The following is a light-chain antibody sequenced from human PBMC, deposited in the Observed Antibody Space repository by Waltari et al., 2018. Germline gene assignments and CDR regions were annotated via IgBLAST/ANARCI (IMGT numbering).Light chain of an antibody. CDR1: QSVGRS. Sequence: EIVLTQSPGTLSLSPGDRATLSCRTSQSVGRSLAWYQQKRVQAPRLLIYGASSRATGIPDRFSGSGSGTDFSLTISRLEPEDFAVYYCQHYVTLPVTFGQGTKVEIK. V-gene: IGKV3-20*01. CDR3: QHYVTLPVT. CDR2: GAS. J-gene: IGKJ1*01.